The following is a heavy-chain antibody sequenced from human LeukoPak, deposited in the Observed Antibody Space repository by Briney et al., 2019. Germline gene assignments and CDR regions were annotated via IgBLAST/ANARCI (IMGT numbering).Heavy chain of an antibody. Sequence: SETLTLTCAVPGGSISIYYWSCIRQPPGKGLGWIGYIYYSGSTNYNPSLKSRVIISVDTSKNQFSLKLSSVTAADTAVYYCARTMVSRWFDHWGQGTLVTVSS. V-gene: IGHV4-59*08. CDR3: ARTMVSRWFDH. J-gene: IGHJ5*02. D-gene: IGHD5-18*01. CDR2: IYYSGST. CDR1: GGSISIYY.